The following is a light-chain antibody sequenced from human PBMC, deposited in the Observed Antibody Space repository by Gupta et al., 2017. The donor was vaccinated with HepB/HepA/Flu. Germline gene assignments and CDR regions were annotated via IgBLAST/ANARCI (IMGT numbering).Light chain of an antibody. V-gene: IGLV1-40*01. CDR3: QSYDSSLSAYV. CDR1: SSNIGAPYD. J-gene: IGLJ1*01. CDR2: CNS. Sequence: QSVLTQPSSVSGAPGWGVSISSTGSSSNIGAPYDVHWYQQLPGTAPKLLIDCNSNRPSGVPDRFSGSKSSTSASQAITGLQDEDAADYYCQSYDSSLSAYVFGTGTKVTVL.